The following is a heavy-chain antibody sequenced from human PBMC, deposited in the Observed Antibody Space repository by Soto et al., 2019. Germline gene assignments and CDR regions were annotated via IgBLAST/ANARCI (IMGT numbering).Heavy chain of an antibody. V-gene: IGHV3-74*01. Sequence: EVQLVESGGGLVQPGGSLRLSCAASGFTFSSYWMHWVRQAPGKGLVWVSRINSDGSSTSYADSVKGRFTISRDNAKKTLYLQMNSLRAEDTAVYYCARGIEYCSGGSCFGPPDAFDIWGQGRMVTVSS. CDR1: GFTFSSYW. J-gene: IGHJ3*02. CDR2: INSDGSST. D-gene: IGHD2-15*01. CDR3: ARGIEYCSGGSCFGPPDAFDI.